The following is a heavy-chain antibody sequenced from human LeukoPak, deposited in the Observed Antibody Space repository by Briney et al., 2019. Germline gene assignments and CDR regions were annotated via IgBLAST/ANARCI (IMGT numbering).Heavy chain of an antibody. D-gene: IGHD3-9*01. CDR3: ARASILTGYLYYYYYYGMDV. CDR1: GYTFTGYY. J-gene: IGHJ6*02. CDR2: MNPNSGNT. V-gene: IGHV1-8*02. Sequence: GASVKVSFKASGYTFTGYYMHWVRQAPGQGLEWMGWMNPNSGNTGYAQKFQGRVTMTRNTSISTAYMELSSLRSEDTAVYYCARASILTGYLYYYYYYGMDVWGQGTTVTVSS.